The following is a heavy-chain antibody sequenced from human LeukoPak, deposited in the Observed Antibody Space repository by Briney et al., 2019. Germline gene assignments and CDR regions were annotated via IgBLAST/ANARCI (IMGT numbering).Heavy chain of an antibody. CDR2: IYPGDSDP. CDR3: VRHGLGSSWFGFDY. CDR1: GYTFTTYW. V-gene: IGHV5-51*01. Sequence: GESLKISCKGSGYTFTTYWIGWVRQMPGKGLEWMGIIYPGDSDPRYSPSFQGQVTISADTPISTAYLQWRSLKASDSAMYYCVRHGLGSSWFGFDYWGQGTLVTVSS. D-gene: IGHD6-13*01. J-gene: IGHJ4*02.